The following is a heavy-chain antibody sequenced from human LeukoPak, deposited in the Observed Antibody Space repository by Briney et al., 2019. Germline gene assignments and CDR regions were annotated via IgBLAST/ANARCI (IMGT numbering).Heavy chain of an antibody. CDR3: AKDHDFWSGYYTAGLTFDY. J-gene: IGHJ4*02. Sequence: PGGSLRLSCAASGFSFSTSGMHWIRQAPGKGLEWVAFIQSDGGNEYYADSVKGRFTISRDNSKNTLYLQMNSLRAEDTAVYYCAKDHDFWSGYYTAGLTFDYWGQGTLVTVSS. CDR2: IQSDGGNE. CDR1: GFSFSTSG. D-gene: IGHD3-3*01. V-gene: IGHV3-30*02.